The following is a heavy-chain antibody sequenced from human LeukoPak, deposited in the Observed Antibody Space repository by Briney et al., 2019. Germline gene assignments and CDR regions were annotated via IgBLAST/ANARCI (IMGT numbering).Heavy chain of an antibody. CDR1: GYTFTRYY. CDR3: ARDRGYCSSTSCFPGAY. D-gene: IGHD2-2*01. J-gene: IGHJ4*02. V-gene: IGHV1-2*02. Sequence: ASVKVSCKASGYTFTRYYMHWVRQAPGQGLEGMGWINPNSGGTNYAQKFQGRVTMTRDTSISTAYMELSRLRSDDTAVYYCARDRGYCSSTSCFPGAYWGQGTLVTVSS. CDR2: INPNSGGT.